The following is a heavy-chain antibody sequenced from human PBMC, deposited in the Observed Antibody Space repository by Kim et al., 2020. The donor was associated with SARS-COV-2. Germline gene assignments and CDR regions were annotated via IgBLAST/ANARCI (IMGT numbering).Heavy chain of an antibody. J-gene: IGHJ4*02. V-gene: IGHV3-48*04. Sequence: GGSLRLSCAASGLTFSRYTMNWVRQTPGKGLEWVASIKSDSSVTYYADSVRSRFTISRDNAKNALFLQMNSLRAEDTAVYFGTSSDPYYFDHWGQGTLVTVSS. CDR3: TSSDPYYFDH. CDR2: IKSDSSVT. CDR1: GLTFSRYT.